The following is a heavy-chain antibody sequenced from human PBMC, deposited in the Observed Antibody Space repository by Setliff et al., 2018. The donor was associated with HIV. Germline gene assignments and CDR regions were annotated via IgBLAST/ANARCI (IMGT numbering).Heavy chain of an antibody. V-gene: IGHV1-2*06. CDR1: GYAFTDYS. Sequence: RASVKVSCKTSGYAFTDYSIHWVRQAPGQGLEWVGRINPDSRGTNYAQTFQGRVTMTRDTSVSTAYMELSRLKSDDTAVFYCARGVKGTATTGKYYFDYWGQGTLVTVSS. CDR2: INPDSRGT. D-gene: IGHD1-1*01. J-gene: IGHJ4*02. CDR3: ARGVKGTATTGKYYFDY.